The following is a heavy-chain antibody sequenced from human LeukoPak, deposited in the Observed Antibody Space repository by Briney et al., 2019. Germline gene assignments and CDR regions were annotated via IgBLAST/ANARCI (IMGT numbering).Heavy chain of an antibody. CDR3: AREGKLTGYFGGLGFNY. J-gene: IGHJ4*02. CDR1: GGSISRYY. V-gene: IGHV4-59*01. Sequence: PSETLSLTCTVSGGSISRYYWSWIRQPPGKGLEWVANIDYSGNTIYNPALQSRVTMSVDTSQNQFSLNLTSVTAADTAVYYCAREGKLTGYFGGLGFNYWGQGILVTVSS. D-gene: IGHD6-19*01. CDR2: IDYSGNT.